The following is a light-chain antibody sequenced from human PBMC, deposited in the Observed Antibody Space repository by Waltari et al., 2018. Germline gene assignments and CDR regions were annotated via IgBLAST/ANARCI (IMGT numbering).Light chain of an antibody. V-gene: IGKV2-30*02. Sequence: DVVMTQSPLSLPVTLGQPASISCRSSQSLVHSDGNTYLNWFRQRPGQSPRRLIYKVSNRDSGVPDRFSGSGSGTDFTLKISRVEAEDVGVYYCMQGTHYTFGQGTKLEIK. CDR2: KVS. CDR1: QSLVHSDGNTY. CDR3: MQGTHYT. J-gene: IGKJ2*01.